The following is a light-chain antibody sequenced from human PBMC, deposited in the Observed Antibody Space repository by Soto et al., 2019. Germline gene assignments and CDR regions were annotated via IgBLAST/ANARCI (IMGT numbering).Light chain of an antibody. CDR1: QSVSSSY. Sequence: EIVLTQSPATLPLSPGERATLSCRASQSVSSSYLAWYQQKPGQAPRLLIYDASRATGIPDRFSGSGSGTDFTLTITRLEPEDFAVYYCQHYGTSALFGPGTKVDI. CDR2: DAS. CDR3: QHYGTSAL. J-gene: IGKJ3*01. V-gene: IGKV3-20*01.